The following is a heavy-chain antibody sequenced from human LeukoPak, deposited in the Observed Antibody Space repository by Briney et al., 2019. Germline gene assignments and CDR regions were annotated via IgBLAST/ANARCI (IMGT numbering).Heavy chain of an antibody. CDR3: AKDFYDSSGYPDY. V-gene: IGHV3-23*01. CDR1: GFTFSSYA. CDR2: ISGSGGST. J-gene: IGHJ4*02. Sequence: PGGSLRLSCAASGFTFSSYAMSGVRQAPGKGLEWVSAISGSGGSTYYAGSVKGRFTTSRDNSKNTLYLQMNSLRAEDTAVYYCAKDFYDSSGYPDYWGQGTLVTVSS. D-gene: IGHD3-22*01.